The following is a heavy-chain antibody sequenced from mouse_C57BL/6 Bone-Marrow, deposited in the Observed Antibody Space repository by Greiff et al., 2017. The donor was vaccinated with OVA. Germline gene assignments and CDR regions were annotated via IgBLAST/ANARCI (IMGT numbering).Heavy chain of an antibody. J-gene: IGHJ2*01. CDR1: GYTFTSYG. Sequence: VKLMESGAELARPGASVKLSCKASGYTFTSYGISWVKQRTGQGLEWIGEIYPRSGNTYYNEKFKGKATLTADKSSSTAYMELRSLTSEDSAVYFCARGADYDSYFDYWGQGTTLTVSS. V-gene: IGHV1-81*01. CDR2: IYPRSGNT. CDR3: ARGADYDSYFDY. D-gene: IGHD2-4*01.